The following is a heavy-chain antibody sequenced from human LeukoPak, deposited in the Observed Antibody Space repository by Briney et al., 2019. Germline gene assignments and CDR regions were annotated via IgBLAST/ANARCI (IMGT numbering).Heavy chain of an antibody. CDR2: VKGDETTT. J-gene: IGHJ6*02. CDR1: GFTFSSSW. D-gene: IGHD2-2*02. CDR3: ARDPVDIVVVPAAIAPWGYYGMDV. Sequence: GGSLRLSCAASGFTFSSSWMHWVRQVPGKGLVWVSRVKGDETTTGYADSVKGRFTISRDNSKNTLYLQMNSLRAEDTAVYYCARDPVDIVVVPAAIAPWGYYGMDVWGQGTTVTVSS. V-gene: IGHV3-74*01.